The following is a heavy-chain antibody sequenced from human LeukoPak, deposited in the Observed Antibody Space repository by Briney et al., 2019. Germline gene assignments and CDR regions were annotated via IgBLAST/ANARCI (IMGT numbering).Heavy chain of an antibody. CDR3: TKEVGPPDY. V-gene: IGHV3-30*18. CDR2: ISYRGTNE. CDR1: GFTFSSYG. J-gene: IGHJ4*02. D-gene: IGHD2-2*01. Sequence: SGRSLRLSCAASGFTFSSYGMHWVRQAPGKGLECVADISYRGTNEYYADSVKGRFTISRDNSKNTLYLQMNSLRAEDTAVYYCTKEVGPPDYWGQGTLVTVSS.